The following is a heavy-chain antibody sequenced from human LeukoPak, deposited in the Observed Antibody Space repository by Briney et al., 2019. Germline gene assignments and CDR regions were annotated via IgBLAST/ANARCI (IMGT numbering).Heavy chain of an antibody. CDR1: GFTFSSYA. D-gene: IGHD3-3*01. CDR2: ISGSGGST. Sequence: GGSLRLSCAASGFTFSSYAMSWVRQAPGKGLEWVSPISGSGGSTYYADSVKGRFTISRDNSKNTLYLQMNSLRAEDTAVYYCAKEGVTNVAGYYYYGMDVWGQGTTVTVSS. J-gene: IGHJ6*02. CDR3: AKEGVTNVAGYYYYGMDV. V-gene: IGHV3-23*01.